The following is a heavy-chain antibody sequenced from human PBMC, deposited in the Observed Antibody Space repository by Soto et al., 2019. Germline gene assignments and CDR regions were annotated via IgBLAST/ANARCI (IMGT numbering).Heavy chain of an antibody. D-gene: IGHD2-8*02. J-gene: IGHJ5*02. CDR1: GGYISSSSYY. CDR3: ARDSTEDTDPWLLVGFDP. Sequence: SETLSLTCTVAGGYISSSSYYWGWIRQPPGKGLEWIGSIYYSGSTYYNPSLKSRVTISVDTSKNQFSLKLSSVTAADTAVYYCARDSTEDTDPWLLVGFDPWGQGTLVTVSS. CDR2: IYYSGST. V-gene: IGHV4-39*07.